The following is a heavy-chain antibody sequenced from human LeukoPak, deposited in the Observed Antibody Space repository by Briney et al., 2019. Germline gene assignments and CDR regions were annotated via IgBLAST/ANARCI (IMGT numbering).Heavy chain of an antibody. CDR3: ARESGSYPDAFDI. D-gene: IGHD1-26*01. CDR2: IIPIFGTA. V-gene: IGHV1-69*13. CDR1: GGTFSSYA. Sequence: SVKVSCKASGGTFSSYAISWVRQAPGQGLEWMGGIIPIFGTANYAQKFQGRVTITADESTSTAYMELSSPRSEDTAVYYCARESGSYPDAFDIWGQGTMVTVSS. J-gene: IGHJ3*02.